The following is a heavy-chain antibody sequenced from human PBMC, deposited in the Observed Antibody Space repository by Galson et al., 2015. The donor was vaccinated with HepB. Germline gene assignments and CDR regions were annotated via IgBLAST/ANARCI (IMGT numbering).Heavy chain of an antibody. CDR1: GFTFSSYA. CDR2: ISYDGSNK. D-gene: IGHD1-14*01. V-gene: IGHV3-30*04. J-gene: IGHJ4*02. Sequence: SLRLSCAASGFTFSSYAMHWVRQAPGKGLEWVAVISYDGSNKYYADSVKGRFTISRDNSKNTLYLQMNSLRAEDTAVYYCARGSLSGPEGYWGQGTLVTASS. CDR3: ARGSLSGPEGY.